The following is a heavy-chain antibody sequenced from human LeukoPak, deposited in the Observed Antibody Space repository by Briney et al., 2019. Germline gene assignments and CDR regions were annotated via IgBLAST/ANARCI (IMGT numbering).Heavy chain of an antibody. J-gene: IGHJ4*02. CDR2: IYSSGST. CDR1: GGSISSYN. D-gene: IGHD1-26*01. CDR3: ASYSGSYAYYGY. Sequence: SETLSLTCTVSGGSISSYNWSWIRKPAGKGLEWIGRIYSSGSTNYNPSLKSRVTMSVDTSKNQFSLKLSSVTAADMAVYYCASYSGSYAYYGYWGQGTLVSVSS. V-gene: IGHV4-4*07.